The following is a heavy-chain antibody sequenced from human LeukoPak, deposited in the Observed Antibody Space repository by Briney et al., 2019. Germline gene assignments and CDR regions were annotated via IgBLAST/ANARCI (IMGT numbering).Heavy chain of an antibody. CDR2: ITGSGAGT. CDR3: AKDDAYLQYDD. CDR1: GFTFSSYA. Sequence: PGGSLRLSCAASGFTFSSYAMSWVRQAPGKGLEWVSTITGSGAGTYYADSVKGRFTISRDNSKNTLYLQMNSLRAEDTAIYYCAKDDAYLQYDDWGQGTLVTVSS. J-gene: IGHJ4*02. D-gene: IGHD5-24*01. V-gene: IGHV3-23*01.